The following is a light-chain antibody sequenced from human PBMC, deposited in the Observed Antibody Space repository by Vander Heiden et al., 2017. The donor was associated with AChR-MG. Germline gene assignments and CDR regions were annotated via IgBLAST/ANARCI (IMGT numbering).Light chain of an antibody. J-gene: IGKJ1*01. Sequence: DVQLTQSPSSLSASVGERVTITCRASRNINTILNWYQQKPGKAPQVLIYHVSNLESGVPSRFSGSGSGTDFTLTINTLQPEDFATYYCQQSYSNTRTFGQGTKVEVK. CDR2: HVS. CDR1: RNINTI. CDR3: QQSYSNTRT. V-gene: IGKV1-39*01.